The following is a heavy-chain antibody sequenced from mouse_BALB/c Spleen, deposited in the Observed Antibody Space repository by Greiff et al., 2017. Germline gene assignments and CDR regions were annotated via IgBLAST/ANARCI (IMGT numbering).Heavy chain of an antibody. CDR3: ASSSLLRPDYYAMDY. CDR2: ISYSGST. CDR1: GYSITSDYA. Sequence: EVKLVESGPGLVKPSQSLSLTCTVTGYSITSDYAWNWIRQFPGNKLEWMGYISYSGSTSYNPSLKSRISITRDTSKNQFFLQLNSVTTEDTATYYCASSSLLRPDYYAMDYWGQGTSVTVSS. D-gene: IGHD1-2*01. V-gene: IGHV3-2*02. J-gene: IGHJ4*01.